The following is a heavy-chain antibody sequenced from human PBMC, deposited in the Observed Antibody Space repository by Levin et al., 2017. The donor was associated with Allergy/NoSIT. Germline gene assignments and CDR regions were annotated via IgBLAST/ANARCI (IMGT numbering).Heavy chain of an antibody. Sequence: ASVKVSCAASGFTFSSYTMNWVRQAPGKGLEWVSYISSSSSTIYYADSVRGRFTISRDNAKNSLYLQMNSLRVEDTAVYYCVRDRRQQLVPYYFDYWGQGTLVTVSS. CDR1: GFTFSSYT. D-gene: IGHD6-13*01. V-gene: IGHV3-48*01. CDR3: VRDRRQQLVPYYFDY. CDR2: ISSSSSTI. J-gene: IGHJ4*02.